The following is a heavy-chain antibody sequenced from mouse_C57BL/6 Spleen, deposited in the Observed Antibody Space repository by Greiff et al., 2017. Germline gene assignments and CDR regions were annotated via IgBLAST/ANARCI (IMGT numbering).Heavy chain of an antibody. D-gene: IGHD2-3*01. CDR1: GYTFTDYY. V-gene: IGHV1-26*01. J-gene: IGHJ3*01. Sequence: VQLQQSGPELVKPGASVKISCKASGYTFTDYYMNWVKQSHGKSLEWIGDINPNNGGTSYNQKFKGKATLTVDKSSSTAYLELRSLTSEDSAVYYCARAPYDQAWFAYWGQGTLVTVSA. CDR2: INPNNGGT. CDR3: ARAPYDQAWFAY.